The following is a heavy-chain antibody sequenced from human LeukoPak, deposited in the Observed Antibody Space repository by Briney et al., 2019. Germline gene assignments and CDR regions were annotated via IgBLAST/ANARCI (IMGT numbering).Heavy chain of an antibody. CDR3: AILTVTTAY. Sequence: GGSLRLSCAASGFAFSSYAMSWVRQIPGKGLEWVSGINGNGGSTNYADSVKGRFTISRDNSKNTLYLQMNSLRAEDTAVYYCAILTVTTAYWGQGTLVTVSS. CDR2: INGNGGST. J-gene: IGHJ4*02. D-gene: IGHD4-17*01. V-gene: IGHV3-23*01. CDR1: GFAFSSYA.